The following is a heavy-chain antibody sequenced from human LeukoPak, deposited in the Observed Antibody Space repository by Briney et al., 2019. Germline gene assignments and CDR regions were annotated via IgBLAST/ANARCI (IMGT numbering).Heavy chain of an antibody. V-gene: IGHV5-51*01. CDR3: ARRGGFGELDY. Sequence: GESLKISCKGSGYTFSTYWIGWVRQMPGKGLEWMGIIYPGDSDTRYSPSFQGQVTISADKSISTAYLRWNSLKASDTAMYYCARRGGFGELDYWGQGTLVTVSS. CDR1: GYTFSTYW. CDR2: IYPGDSDT. D-gene: IGHD3-10*01. J-gene: IGHJ4*02.